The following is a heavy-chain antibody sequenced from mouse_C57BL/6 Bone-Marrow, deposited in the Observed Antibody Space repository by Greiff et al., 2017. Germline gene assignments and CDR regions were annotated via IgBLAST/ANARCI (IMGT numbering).Heavy chain of an antibody. Sequence: EVQLQQSGPELVKPGASVKISCKASGYTFTDYYMNWVKQSHGKSLEWIGDINPNNGGTSYNQKFKGKATLTVDKSSSTAYMELRSLTSEDSAVYYCVRDYYDYDERVYYYAMDYWGQGASVTVSS. D-gene: IGHD2-4*01. CDR2: INPNNGGT. CDR1: GYTFTDYY. J-gene: IGHJ4*01. V-gene: IGHV1-26*01. CDR3: VRDYYDYDERVYYYAMDY.